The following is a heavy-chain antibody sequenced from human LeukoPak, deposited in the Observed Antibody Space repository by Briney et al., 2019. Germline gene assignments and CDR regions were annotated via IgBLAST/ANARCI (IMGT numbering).Heavy chain of an antibody. V-gene: IGHV3-30*03. Sequence: GGSLRLSCAASGFTFSSYGMHWVRQAPGKGLEWVAVISYDGSNKYYADSVKGRFTISRDNSKNTLYLQMNSLRAEDTAVYYCATDVGYWGQGTLVTVSS. CDR1: GFTFSSYG. CDR2: ISYDGSNK. D-gene: IGHD2-15*01. J-gene: IGHJ4*02. CDR3: ATDVGY.